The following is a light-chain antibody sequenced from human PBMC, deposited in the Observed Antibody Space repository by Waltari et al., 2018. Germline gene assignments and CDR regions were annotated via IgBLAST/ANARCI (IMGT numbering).Light chain of an antibody. CDR2: LGY. J-gene: IGKJ2*01. CDR3: MQTLQTPYT. V-gene: IGKV2-28*01. CDR1: QSLLQSNGYNY. Sequence: IVMTQSQLSLPVTPGEPASIPCRSSQSLLQSNGYNYLDWYLQKTGQSPQLLIYLGYNRASGVPDRFSGSGSGTDFTLKISRVEAEDVGVYYCMQTLQTPYTFGQGTKLEIK.